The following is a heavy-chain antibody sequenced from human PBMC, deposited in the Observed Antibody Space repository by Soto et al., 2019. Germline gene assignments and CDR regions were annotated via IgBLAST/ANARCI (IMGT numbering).Heavy chain of an antibody. Sequence: EVQLVESGGGLVQPGGSLRLSCAASGFTFSSYWMHWVRQAPGKGLVWVSRINSDGSSTSYADSVKGRFTISKDNAKNPLYLQMNSLRAEDTAVYYCVRTSLVVAAATREDYWGQGTLVTVS. D-gene: IGHD2-15*01. CDR3: VRTSLVVAAATREDY. CDR1: GFTFSSYW. V-gene: IGHV3-74*01. CDR2: INSDGSST. J-gene: IGHJ4*02.